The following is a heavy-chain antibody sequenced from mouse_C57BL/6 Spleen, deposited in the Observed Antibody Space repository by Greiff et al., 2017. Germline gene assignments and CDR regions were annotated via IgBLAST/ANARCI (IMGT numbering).Heavy chain of an antibody. J-gene: IGHJ2*01. D-gene: IGHD1-1*01. CDR1: GFTFSSYA. V-gene: IGHV5-4*01. CDR3: ARDSDTTVVGPFDY. Sequence: EVKLMESGGGLVKPGGSLKLSCAASGFTFSSYAMSWVRQTPEKRLEWVATISDGGSYTYYPDNVKGRFTISRDNAKNNLYLQMSHLKSEDTAMYYCARDSDTTVVGPFDYWGQGTTLTVSS. CDR2: ISDGGSYT.